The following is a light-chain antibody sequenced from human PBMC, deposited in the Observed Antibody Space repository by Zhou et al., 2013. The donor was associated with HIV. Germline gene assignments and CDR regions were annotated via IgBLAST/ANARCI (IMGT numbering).Light chain of an antibody. CDR3: QDYGDSSKT. Sequence: DVQLTQSPPTLSASVGDKVTITCRASGTISPWLAWYQQKPGGAPKLLVYQASTLESRVPSRFSGRGSGAEFHLSIVSLQPDDFATYYCQDYGDSSKTFGRGTRVELK. CDR2: QAS. J-gene: IGKJ4*02. CDR1: GTISPW. V-gene: IGKV1-5*03.